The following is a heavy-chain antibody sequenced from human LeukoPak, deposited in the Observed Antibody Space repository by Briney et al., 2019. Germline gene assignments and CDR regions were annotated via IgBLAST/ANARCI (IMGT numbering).Heavy chain of an antibody. V-gene: IGHV3-33*06. D-gene: IGHD6-6*01. Sequence: GRSLRLSCAASGFTFSSYGMHWVRQAPGKGLEWVAVIWYDGSNKYYADSVKGRFTISRDNSKNTLYLQMNSLRAEDTAVYYCANARPSSSAGYYYYYMDVWGKGTTVTVSS. CDR2: IWYDGSNK. CDR3: ANARPSSSAGYYYYYMDV. J-gene: IGHJ6*03. CDR1: GFTFSSYG.